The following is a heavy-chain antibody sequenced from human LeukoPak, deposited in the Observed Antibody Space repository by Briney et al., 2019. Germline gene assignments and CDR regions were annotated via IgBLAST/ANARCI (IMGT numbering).Heavy chain of an antibody. Sequence: ASVKVSCKASGYTFTGYFIHWVRQAPGQGLEWTGLINPNSGGTSYAQKIQGRVTMTRDTSISTASMELSRLTSDDTAVYYCARDDGSSSLNAFDIWGQGTLVTVSS. D-gene: IGHD6-6*01. CDR2: INPNSGGT. CDR1: GYTFTGYF. V-gene: IGHV1-2*02. J-gene: IGHJ3*02. CDR3: ARDDGSSSLNAFDI.